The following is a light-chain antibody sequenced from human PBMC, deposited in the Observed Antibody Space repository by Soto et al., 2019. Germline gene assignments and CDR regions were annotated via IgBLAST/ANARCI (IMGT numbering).Light chain of an antibody. J-gene: IGKJ2*01. CDR1: QSVSKNY. CDR3: QQYVSSSYT. V-gene: IGKV3-20*01. Sequence: EIVLTQSPGTLSLSPGERVTLSCRASQSVSKNYLAWYQQKPGQAPRLLIYGASSRATGIPDRFSGSGSGTDFTLTISRLEPEDFAVYYCQQYVSSSYTFGQGTKLQI. CDR2: GAS.